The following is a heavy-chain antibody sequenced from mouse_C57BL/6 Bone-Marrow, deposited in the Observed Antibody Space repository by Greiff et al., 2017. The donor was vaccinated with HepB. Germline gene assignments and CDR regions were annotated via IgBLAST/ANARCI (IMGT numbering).Heavy chain of an antibody. D-gene: IGHD2-4*01. CDR3: ARDGLRRCYYAMDY. CDR2: ISDGGSYT. CDR1: GFTFSSYA. J-gene: IGHJ4*01. V-gene: IGHV5-4*01. Sequence: EVQLVESGGGLVKPGGSLKLSCAASGFTFSSYAMSWVRQTPEKRLEWVATISDGGSYTYYPDNVKGRFTISRDNAKNNLYLQMSHLKSEDTAMYYCARDGLRRCYYAMDYWGQGTSVTVSS.